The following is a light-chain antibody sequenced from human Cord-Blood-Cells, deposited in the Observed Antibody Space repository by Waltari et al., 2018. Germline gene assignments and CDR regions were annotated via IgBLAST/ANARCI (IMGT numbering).Light chain of an antibody. Sequence: QSALTQPASVSGSPGQSITISCTGTSSDVGGYNYVSWYQQHPGKAPKLMIYDVSNRPSGFSNRFSGSKHGNTASLTISGLQAEDEADYYCSSYTSSSTLVVFGGGTKLTVL. J-gene: IGLJ2*01. CDR3: SSYTSSSTLVV. CDR1: SSDVGGYNY. V-gene: IGLV2-14*01. CDR2: DVS.